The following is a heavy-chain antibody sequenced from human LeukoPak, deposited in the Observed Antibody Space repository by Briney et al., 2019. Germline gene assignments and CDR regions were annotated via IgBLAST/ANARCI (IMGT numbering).Heavy chain of an antibody. D-gene: IGHD6-19*01. V-gene: IGHV2-5*02. CDR3: ALQDPYSSGWYGQLDY. J-gene: IGHJ4*02. CDR1: GFSLSTSGVG. CDR2: IYWDDDK. Sequence: KSGPTLVKPTQTLTLTCTFSGFSLSTSGVGVGWIRQPPGKALEWLALIYWDDDKRYSPSLKSRLTITKDTSKNQVVLTMTNMDPVDTATYYCALQDPYSSGWYGQLDYWGQGTLVTVSS.